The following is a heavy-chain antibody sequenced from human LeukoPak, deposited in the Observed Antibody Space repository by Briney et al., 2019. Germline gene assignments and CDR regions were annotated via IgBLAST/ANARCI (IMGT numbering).Heavy chain of an antibody. D-gene: IGHD3-9*01. V-gene: IGHV3-23*01. Sequence: GGSLRLSCAASGFTFSSYAMSWVRQAPGKGLEWVSAISGSGGSTSYADSVKGRFTISRDNAKNTLYLQMNSLRAEDTAVYYCARDYGYDILIGFPYYFDYWGQGTLVTVSS. CDR1: GFTFSSYA. CDR2: ISGSGGST. J-gene: IGHJ4*02. CDR3: ARDYGYDILIGFPYYFDY.